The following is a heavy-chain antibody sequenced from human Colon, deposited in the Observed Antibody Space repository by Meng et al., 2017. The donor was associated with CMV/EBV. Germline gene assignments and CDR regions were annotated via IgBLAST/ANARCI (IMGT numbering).Heavy chain of an antibody. CDR2: LNPNSGDT. V-gene: IGHV1-2*02. CDR1: GYTFTGYF. J-gene: IGHJ4*02. CDR3: ATISGGDFDF. Sequence: VQLVRSGGEVKKPGASVKVSCKTSGYTFTGYFMFWVRQASGQGLEWMGSLNPNSGDTNSAQKFHGRLTMTRDTSIHTAYMELGSLRSDDTAVYYCATISGGDFDFWGQGTLVTVSS. D-gene: IGHD3-10*01.